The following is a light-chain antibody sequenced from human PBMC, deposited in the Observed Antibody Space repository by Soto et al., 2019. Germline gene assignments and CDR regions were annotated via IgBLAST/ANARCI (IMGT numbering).Light chain of an antibody. CDR1: QSVSSSY. V-gene: IGKV3-20*01. Sequence: EIVLTQSPGTLSLSPGERATLSCRASQSVSSSYLAWYQQKPGQAPRLLIYGASSRATSIPDRFSGSGSGTVFTLTISRLEPEDFAVYYCQQYGSSPQTFGQGTKVEIK. CDR3: QQYGSSPQT. CDR2: GAS. J-gene: IGKJ1*01.